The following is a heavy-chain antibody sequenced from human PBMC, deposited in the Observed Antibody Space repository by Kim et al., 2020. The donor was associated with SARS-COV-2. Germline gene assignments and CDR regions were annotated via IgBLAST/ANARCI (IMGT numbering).Heavy chain of an antibody. J-gene: IGHJ4*03. CDR2: ISSSSSYI. CDR3: ARGGGYSRSNVYY. D-gene: IGHD6-6*01. CDR1: GFTFSSDS. V-gene: IGHV3-21*01. Sequence: GGSLRLSCAASGFTFSSDSMNWVRQAPGKGLEWVASISSSSSYIYYADSVKGRFTISRDNDKNSLYLQMNSQRAEDTAVYDCARGGGYSRSNVYYWGQGT.